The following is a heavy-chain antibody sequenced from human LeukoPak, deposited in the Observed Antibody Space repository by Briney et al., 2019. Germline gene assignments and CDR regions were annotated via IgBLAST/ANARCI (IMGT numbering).Heavy chain of an antibody. D-gene: IGHD3-3*01. V-gene: IGHV3-21*01. J-gene: IGHJ4*02. Sequence: PGGSLRLSCAASGFTFSTYSMNWVRQAPGKGLEWVSSSSSSSSSKYYADSVKGQFTISRDNAKNSLDLQMNSLGAEDTAVYYCARGRTDYDFWSGYLFDYWGQGTLVTVSS. CDR1: GFTFSTYS. CDR2: SSSSSSSK. CDR3: ARGRTDYDFWSGYLFDY.